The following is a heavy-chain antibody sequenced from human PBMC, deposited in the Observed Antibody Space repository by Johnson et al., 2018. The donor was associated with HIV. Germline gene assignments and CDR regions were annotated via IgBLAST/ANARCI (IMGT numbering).Heavy chain of an antibody. D-gene: IGHD3-16*01. CDR3: ARGRYYDYVWGSYQEEGDI. CDR2: IRYDGSNK. V-gene: IGHV3-30*02. CDR1: GFTFSSYG. Sequence: QVQLVESGGGVVQPGGSLRLSCAASGFTFSSYGMHWVRQAPGKGLEWVAFIRYDGSNKYYADSVKGRFTISRDNSKNTLYLQMNSLRAEDTAVYYCARGRYYDYVWGSYQEEGDIWGQGTMVTVSS. J-gene: IGHJ3*02.